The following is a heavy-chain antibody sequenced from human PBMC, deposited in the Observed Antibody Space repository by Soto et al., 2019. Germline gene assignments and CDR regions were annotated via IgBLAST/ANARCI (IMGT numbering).Heavy chain of an antibody. CDR2: ISGQIAKT. D-gene: IGHD1-26*01. V-gene: IGHV1-18*04. CDR3: ARGPPSGSFSLTPRY. CDR1: GYSFHNFG. J-gene: IGHJ4*02. Sequence: QVQLVQSGPEVKKPGASVKFSCKASGYSFHNFGIIWVRQAPGQGLEWMGWISGQIAKTNYAQKFQGKVTMTTDTSPSTAYMELNTLTSADTAMYYCARGPPSGSFSLTPRYWGQGTLVTVSS.